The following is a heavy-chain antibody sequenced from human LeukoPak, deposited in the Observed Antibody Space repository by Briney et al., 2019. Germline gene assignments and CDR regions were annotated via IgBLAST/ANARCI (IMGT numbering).Heavy chain of an antibody. D-gene: IGHD6-6*01. CDR2: IIPILGIA. Sequence: ASVKVSCKASGGTFSSYAISWVRQAPGQGLEWMGRIIPILGIANYAQKFQGRVTMTTDTSTSTAYMELRSLRSDDTAVYYCAKDRWRDGSSSFDNWGQGTLVTVSS. V-gene: IGHV1-69*04. CDR3: AKDRWRDGSSSFDN. CDR1: GGTFSSYA. J-gene: IGHJ4*02.